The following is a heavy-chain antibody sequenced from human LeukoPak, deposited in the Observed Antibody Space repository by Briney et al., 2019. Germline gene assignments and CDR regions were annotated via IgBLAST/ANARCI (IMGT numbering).Heavy chain of an antibody. V-gene: IGHV4-59*01. CDR2: IYYTGST. D-gene: IGHD6-6*01. CDR3: ARGGAARPDY. CDR1: GRSINSYY. Sequence: PSETLSLTCTVSGRSINSYYWSWIRQPPGKGLEWIGYIYYTGSTKYNPSLKSRVTISVDTSKNHFSLKLSSVTAADTAVYYCARGGAARPDYWGQGTLVTVSS. J-gene: IGHJ4*02.